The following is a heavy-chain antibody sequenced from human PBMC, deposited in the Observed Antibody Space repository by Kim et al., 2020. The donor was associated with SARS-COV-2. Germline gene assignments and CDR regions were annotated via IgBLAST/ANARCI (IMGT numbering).Heavy chain of an antibody. J-gene: IGHJ4*02. CDR1: GFTFSTYA. CDR3: ATVTRIAAAKYYFDY. Sequence: GVSLRLSCAASGFTFSTYAMSWVRQAPGKGLEWVSVISGSGGTNYADSVRGRFTISRDNSKNTLYLQMNSLRAEDTAVYYCATVTRIAAAKYYFDYWGQGTLVTVSS. CDR2: ISGSGGT. D-gene: IGHD6-13*01. V-gene: IGHV3-23*01.